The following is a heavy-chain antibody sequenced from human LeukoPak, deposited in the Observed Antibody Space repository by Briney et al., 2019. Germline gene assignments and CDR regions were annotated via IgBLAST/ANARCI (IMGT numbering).Heavy chain of an antibody. CDR3: ARGMTL. CDR1: GGSFSGYY. Sequence: SETLSLTCAVYGGSFSGYYWSWIRQPPGKGLEWIGEINHSGSTNHNPSLKSRVTISVDTSKNQFSLKLSSVTAADTAVYYCARGMTLWGQGTLVTVSS. D-gene: IGHD2-21*02. J-gene: IGHJ4*02. CDR2: INHSGST. V-gene: IGHV4-34*01.